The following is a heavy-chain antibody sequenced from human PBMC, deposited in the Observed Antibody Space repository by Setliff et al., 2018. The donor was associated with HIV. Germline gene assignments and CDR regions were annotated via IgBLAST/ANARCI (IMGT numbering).Heavy chain of an antibody. V-gene: IGHV4-39*01. D-gene: IGHD2-8*01. CDR3: ASHEYCTSGVCYTAGIDY. CDR1: GGSIISSSYY. Sequence: PSETLSLTCTVTGGSIISSSYYWGWIRQPPGKGLEWIGSRYYNWNTQYKPSLKTRVTISVDTSKNQLSLKLSSVTAADTAVYYCASHEYCTSGVCYTAGIDYWGQGTRGTVAS. J-gene: IGHJ4*02. CDR2: RYYNWNT.